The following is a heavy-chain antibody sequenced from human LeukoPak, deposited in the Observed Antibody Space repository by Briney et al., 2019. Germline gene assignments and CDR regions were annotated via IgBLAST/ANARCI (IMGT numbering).Heavy chain of an antibody. J-gene: IGHJ3*02. CDR2: INSDETIS. CDR1: GFTFSSYW. D-gene: IGHD6-19*01. V-gene: IGHV3-74*01. CDR3: AKESGWRGASDI. Sequence: PGGSLRLSCAASGFTFSSYWMHWVRQVPNQGLMWVSRINSDETISEYVDSVNGRFTISRDNSKNTLYLQMNSLKAEDTAVYYCAKESGWRGASDIWGQGAMVTVSS.